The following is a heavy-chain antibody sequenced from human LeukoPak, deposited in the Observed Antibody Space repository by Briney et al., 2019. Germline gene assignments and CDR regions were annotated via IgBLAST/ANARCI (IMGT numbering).Heavy chain of an antibody. CDR3: ARHSWFGESLPLDY. J-gene: IGHJ4*02. Sequence: ASVKVSCRASGYTLTSYDINWVRQATGQGLEWMGWISVYNGNTVYAQKFQDRVTMTTDTSTSMVYMELRSLRSDDTAVYYCARHSWFGESLPLDYWGQGTLVTVSS. V-gene: IGHV1-18*01. D-gene: IGHD3-10*01. CDR2: ISVYNGNT. CDR1: GYTLTSYD.